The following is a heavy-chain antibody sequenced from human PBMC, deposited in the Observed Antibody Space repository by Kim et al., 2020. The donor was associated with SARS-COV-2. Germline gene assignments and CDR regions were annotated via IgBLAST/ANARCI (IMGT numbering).Heavy chain of an antibody. CDR3: ARDSYYDIFRYYYYYMDV. CDR1: GGTFSSYA. Sequence: ASVKVSCKASGGTFSSYAISWVRQAPGQRLEWMGWINAGNGNTKYSQKFQGRVTITRDTSASTAYMELSSLRSEDTAVYYCARDSYYDIFRYYYYYMDVW. D-gene: IGHD3-9*01. J-gene: IGHJ6*03. V-gene: IGHV1-3*01. CDR2: INAGNGNT.